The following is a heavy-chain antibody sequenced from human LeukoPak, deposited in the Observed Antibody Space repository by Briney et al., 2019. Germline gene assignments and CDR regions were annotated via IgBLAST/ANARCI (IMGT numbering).Heavy chain of an antibody. Sequence: GGSLRLSCAASGFTFSSYAMSWARQAPGKGLEWVSAISGSGGSTYYADSVKGRFTISRDNAKNSLYLQMNSLRAEDMALYYCAKSLEQWLDLSYFDYWGQGTLVTVSS. V-gene: IGHV3-23*01. J-gene: IGHJ4*02. CDR1: GFTFSSYA. D-gene: IGHD6-19*01. CDR3: AKSLEQWLDLSYFDY. CDR2: ISGSGGST.